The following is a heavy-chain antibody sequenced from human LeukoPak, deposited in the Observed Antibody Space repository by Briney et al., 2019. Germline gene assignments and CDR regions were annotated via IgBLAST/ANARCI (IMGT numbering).Heavy chain of an antibody. CDR3: ARLSPVTMIVVSYWYFDL. D-gene: IGHD3-22*01. V-gene: IGHV3-33*08. CDR1: GFTFSSYA. J-gene: IGHJ2*01. Sequence: GGSLRLSCAASGFTFSSYAMSWVRQAPGKGLEWVAFIRYDGSNKYYADSVKGRFTISRDNAKNSLYLQMSSLRAEDTALYYCARLSPVTMIVVSYWYFDLWGRGTLVTVSS. CDR2: IRYDGSNK.